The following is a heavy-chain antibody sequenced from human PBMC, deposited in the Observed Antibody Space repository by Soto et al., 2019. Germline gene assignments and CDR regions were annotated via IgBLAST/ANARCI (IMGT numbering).Heavy chain of an antibody. D-gene: IGHD3-10*01. CDR1: GFTFSSYS. Sequence: EVQLVESGGGLVKPGGSLRLSCAASGFTFSSYSMNWVRQAPGKGLEWVSSISSSSSYIYYADSVKGRFTISRDNAKNSLYLQMNILRAEDTAVYYCARDSYSSEAYFDYWGQGTLVTVSS. J-gene: IGHJ4*02. CDR2: ISSSSSYI. CDR3: ARDSYSSEAYFDY. V-gene: IGHV3-21*01.